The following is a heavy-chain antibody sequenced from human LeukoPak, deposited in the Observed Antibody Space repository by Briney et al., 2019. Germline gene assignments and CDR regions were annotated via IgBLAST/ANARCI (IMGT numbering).Heavy chain of an antibody. CDR2: IYAGNSDA. D-gene: IGHD5-24*01. CDR1: GYTFTTSW. CDR3: AIINHPDGRVY. Sequence: GESRKISCQGFGYTFTTSWIGWVRQLPGKGLEWMAIIYAGNSDAKYGPSFQGQVSISTDRSISTAYLHWSSLKASDTAKYYCAIINHPDGRVYWGQGTLVTVSS. V-gene: IGHV5-51*01. J-gene: IGHJ4*02.